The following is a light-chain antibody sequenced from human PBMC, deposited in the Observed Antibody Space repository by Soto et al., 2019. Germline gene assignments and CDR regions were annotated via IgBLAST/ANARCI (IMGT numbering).Light chain of an antibody. Sequence: EIVLTQFPATLSLSPGDRATLSCRASQSIGSYLAWYQQKPGQAPRLLIYDASNRATGIPARFSGSGSGTDFTLTINSLEPEDFAVYFFQHRSNSPPMWTFGQGTKVEIK. CDR3: QHRSNSPPMWT. J-gene: IGKJ1*01. CDR1: QSIGSY. V-gene: IGKV3-11*01. CDR2: DAS.